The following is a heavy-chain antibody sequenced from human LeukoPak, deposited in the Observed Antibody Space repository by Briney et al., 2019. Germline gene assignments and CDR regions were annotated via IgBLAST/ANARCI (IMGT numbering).Heavy chain of an antibody. CDR1: GYIFTNYA. D-gene: IGHD3-22*01. CDR2: INTNTGKP. CDR3: AREEYYDTSASTNFDY. J-gene: IGHJ4*02. Sequence: GAPVKVSCKASGYIFTNYAINWVRQAPGQGLEWMGWINTNTGKPTYAQGFTGRFVFSLDTSVSTAYLQISGLKAQDTAFYYCAREEYYDTSASTNFDYWGQGTLVTVSS. V-gene: IGHV7-4-1*02.